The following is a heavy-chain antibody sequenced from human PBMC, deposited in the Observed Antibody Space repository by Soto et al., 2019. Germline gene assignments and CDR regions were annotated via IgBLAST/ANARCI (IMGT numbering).Heavy chain of an antibody. J-gene: IGHJ4*02. CDR3: ARDPAPSGWYDY. CDR2: INSDGSST. CDR1: GFTFSNYW. Sequence: GGSLRLSCAASGFTFSNYWMHWVRQVPGKGLVWVSRINSDGSSTSYADSVKGRFTISRDNAKNTLYLQMNSLRAEDTAVYYCARDPAPSGWYDYWGQGTLVTVSS. D-gene: IGHD6-19*01. V-gene: IGHV3-74*01.